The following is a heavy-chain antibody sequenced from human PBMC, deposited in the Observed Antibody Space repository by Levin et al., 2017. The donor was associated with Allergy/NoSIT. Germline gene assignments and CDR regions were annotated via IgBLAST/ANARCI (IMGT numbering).Heavy chain of an antibody. J-gene: IGHJ4*02. V-gene: IGHV3-30*18. Sequence: GGSLRLSCAASGFTFSSYGMHWVRQAPGKGLEWVAVISYDGSNKYYADSVKGRFTISRDNSKNTLYLQMNSLRAEDTAVYYCAKDGPPFRPYSSSWYGIAVAGTGVDYWGQGTLVTVSS. D-gene: IGHD6-19*01. CDR2: ISYDGSNK. CDR3: AKDGPPFRPYSSSWYGIAVAGTGVDY. CDR1: GFTFSSYG.